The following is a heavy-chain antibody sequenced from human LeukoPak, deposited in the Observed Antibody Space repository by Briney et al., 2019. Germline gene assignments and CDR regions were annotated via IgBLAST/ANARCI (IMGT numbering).Heavy chain of an antibody. Sequence: SETLSLTCAVYGGSFSGYYWRWIRQPPGKGLEWIGEINHSGSTNYNPSLKSRVTISVDTSKNQFSLRLSSVTAADTAVYYCASQYSGSPSDYWGQGTLVTVSS. J-gene: IGHJ4*02. CDR2: INHSGST. CDR1: GGSFSGYY. CDR3: ASQYSGSPSDY. V-gene: IGHV4-34*01. D-gene: IGHD1-26*01.